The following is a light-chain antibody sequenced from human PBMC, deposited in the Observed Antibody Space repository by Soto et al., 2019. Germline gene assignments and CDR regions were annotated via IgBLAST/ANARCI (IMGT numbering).Light chain of an antibody. CDR1: ESVSSN. CDR3: QQYNSRPPIT. CDR2: GAS. V-gene: IGKV3-15*01. Sequence: EVVMTQIPATLSVSPGERATLSCRASESVSSNLAWYQQRPGQAPRLVIYGASTRATCIPARFSGGGSGTEFTLTISSLQSEDFAVYYCQQYNSRPPITFCQGTRLEIK. J-gene: IGKJ5*01.